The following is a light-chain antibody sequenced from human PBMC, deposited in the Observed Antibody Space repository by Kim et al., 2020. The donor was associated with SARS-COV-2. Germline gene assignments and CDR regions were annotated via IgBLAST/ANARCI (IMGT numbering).Light chain of an antibody. V-gene: IGLV3-25*03. CDR1: SLPKQY. J-gene: IGLJ3*02. CDR3: QSADSSGTWV. Sequence: VSPGQTARITCSGDSLPKQYAYWYQQKPGQAPVLVIYKDSERPSGIPERFSGSSSGTTVTLTISGVQAEDEADYYCQSADSSGTWVFGGGTKLTVL. CDR2: KDS.